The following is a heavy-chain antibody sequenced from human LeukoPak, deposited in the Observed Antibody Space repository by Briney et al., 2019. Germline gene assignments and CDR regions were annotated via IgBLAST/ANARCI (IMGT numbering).Heavy chain of an antibody. Sequence: PGGSLRLSCVASGFTFTNYWMTWVRQAPGKGLEWVANMKQDGREKNYVDSVKGRFTISRDNAKNTPYLQLNSLRDEDTAVYYCAKVAKYYYGSETYYFFEHWGQGTPVSASS. J-gene: IGHJ4*02. V-gene: IGHV3-7*01. CDR3: AKVAKYYYGSETYYFFEH. D-gene: IGHD3-10*01. CDR2: MKQDGREK. CDR1: GFTFTNYW.